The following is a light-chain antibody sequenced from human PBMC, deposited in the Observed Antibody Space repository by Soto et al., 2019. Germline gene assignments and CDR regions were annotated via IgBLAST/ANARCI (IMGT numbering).Light chain of an antibody. CDR1: QSVGSY. V-gene: IGKV3-11*01. CDR3: QQRSNWPLT. J-gene: IGKJ3*01. CDR2: DAS. Sequence: EIVLTQSPATLSLSPGERATLSCRASQSVGSYLAWFQQKAGQAPRLLIYDASNRATGIPARFSGSGSGTDFTLTISSLEPEDFAIYFCQQRSNWPLTFGPGTRWIS.